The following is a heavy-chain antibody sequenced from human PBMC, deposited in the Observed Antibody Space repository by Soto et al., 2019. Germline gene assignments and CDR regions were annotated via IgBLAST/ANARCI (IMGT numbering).Heavy chain of an antibody. J-gene: IGHJ4*02. Sequence: ASVKVSCXASGYTFTGYYMHWVRQAPGQELEWMGWINPNSGGTNYAQKFQGRVTMTRDTSISTAYMELSRLRSDDTAVYYCARGIVYYYSRGYLDHLAFRGQRTLVTGSA. CDR2: INPNSGGT. CDR1: GYTFTGYY. CDR3: ARGIVYYYSRGYLDHLAF. V-gene: IGHV1-2*02. D-gene: IGHD6-25*01.